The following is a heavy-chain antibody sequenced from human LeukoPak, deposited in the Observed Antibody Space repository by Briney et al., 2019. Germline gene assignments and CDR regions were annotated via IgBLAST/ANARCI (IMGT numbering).Heavy chain of an antibody. Sequence: ASETLSLTCTVSGGSVSSGSYYWSWIRQPPGKGLEWIGYIYYSGSTNYNPSLKSRVTISVDTSKNQFSLKLSSVTAADTAVYYCARDWGHYYYYGMDVWGQGTTVTVSS. V-gene: IGHV4-61*01. J-gene: IGHJ6*02. CDR2: IYYSGST. CDR3: ARDWGHYYYYGMDV. CDR1: GGSVSSGSYY. D-gene: IGHD3-16*01.